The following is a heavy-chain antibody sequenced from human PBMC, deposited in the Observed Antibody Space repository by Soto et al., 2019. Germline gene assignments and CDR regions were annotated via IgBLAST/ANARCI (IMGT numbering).Heavy chain of an antibody. V-gene: IGHV1-18*01. CDR3: ARDPPYYDFWSGYYSNYYYYYMDV. CDR2: ISAYNSNT. Sequence: QVQLVQSGAEVKKPGASVKVSCKASGYTFTSYGISWVRQAPGQGLEWMGWISAYNSNTNYAQKLQGRVTMTTDTSTSTAYMELRSLRSDDTAVYYCARDPPYYDFWSGYYSNYYYYYMDVWDKGTTVTVSS. D-gene: IGHD3-3*01. J-gene: IGHJ6*03. CDR1: GYTFTSYG.